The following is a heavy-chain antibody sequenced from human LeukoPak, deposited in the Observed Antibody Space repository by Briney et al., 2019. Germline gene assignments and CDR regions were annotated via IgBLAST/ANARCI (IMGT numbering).Heavy chain of an antibody. Sequence: SETLSLTCTVSGGSISSSSYSWGWIRQPLGKGLEWIGSIHYSGTSYYNPSLKSRVTISVDTSKNQFSLKLNSVTAADTAVYYCARQVTGSYDYWGPGTPVTVSS. J-gene: IGHJ4*02. D-gene: IGHD1-26*01. CDR2: IHYSGTS. CDR1: GGSISSSSYS. V-gene: IGHV4-39*01. CDR3: ARQVTGSYDY.